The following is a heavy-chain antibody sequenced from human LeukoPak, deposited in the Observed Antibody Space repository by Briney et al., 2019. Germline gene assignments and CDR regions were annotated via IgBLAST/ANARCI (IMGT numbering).Heavy chain of an antibody. Sequence: PSETLSLTCAVYGGSFSGYLWSWIRQPPGKGLEWIGEINHSGSTNYNPSLKSRVTISVDTSKNQFSLKLSSVTAADTAVYYCARVLMSWNDQPGPNYFDYWGQGTLVTVSS. CDR1: GGSFSGYL. J-gene: IGHJ4*02. CDR2: INHSGST. CDR3: ARVLMSWNDQPGPNYFDY. D-gene: IGHD1-1*01. V-gene: IGHV4-34*01.